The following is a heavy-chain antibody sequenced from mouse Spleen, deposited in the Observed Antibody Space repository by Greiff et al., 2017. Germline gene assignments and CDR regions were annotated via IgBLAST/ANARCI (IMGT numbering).Heavy chain of an antibody. CDR1: GYTFTSYW. CDR3: ARAGGDYADY. J-gene: IGHJ2*01. D-gene: IGHD1-1*02. Sequence: VQLQQPGAELVMPGASVKLSCKASGYTFTSYWMHWVKQRPGQGLEWIGEIDPSDSYTNYNQKFKGKATLTVDKSSSTAYMQLSSLTSEDSAVYYCARAGGDYADYWGQGTTLTVSS. V-gene: IGHV1-69*01. CDR2: IDPSDSYT.